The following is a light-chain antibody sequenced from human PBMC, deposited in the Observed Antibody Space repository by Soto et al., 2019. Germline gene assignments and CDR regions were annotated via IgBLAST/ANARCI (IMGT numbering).Light chain of an antibody. CDR1: SSNIGANT. J-gene: IGLJ1*01. CDR3: ATWDDSLNGYL. CDR2: GNN. V-gene: IGLV1-44*01. Sequence: QSALTQPPSASGTPGQRVTISCSGSSSNIGANTVTWYQQLPGTAPKLLIFGNNHRPSGVPDRFSGSKSGTSGSLAISGLQSEDEADYYCATWDDSLNGYLFGAGTKVTV.